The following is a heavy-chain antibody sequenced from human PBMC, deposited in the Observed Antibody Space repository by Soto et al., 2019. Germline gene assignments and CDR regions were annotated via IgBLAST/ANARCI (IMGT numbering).Heavy chain of an antibody. D-gene: IGHD3-10*01. V-gene: IGHV3-74*01. Sequence: EVQLVESGGGLVQPGGSLRLSCAASGFTLSGRSMHWVRQAPGKGLVWVSGIDNAGTDSTYADSVKGRFTSSRDNAKNMLHLQMNSLRVEDTAVYYCARGWFGPDVWGKGTTVNVSS. J-gene: IGHJ6*04. CDR2: IDNAGTDS. CDR1: GFTLSGRS. CDR3: ARGWFGPDV.